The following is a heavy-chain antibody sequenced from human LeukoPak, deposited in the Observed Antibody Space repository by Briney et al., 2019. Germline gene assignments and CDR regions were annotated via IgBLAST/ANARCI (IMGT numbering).Heavy chain of an antibody. V-gene: IGHV3-74*01. J-gene: IGHJ3*02. CDR2: INTDGGNT. Sequence: GGSLRLSCAASGFNFKTYWMHWVRQAPGKGLVWVSHINTDGGNTNHADSVKGRFTISRDNAKNTLYLQMTSLRAEDTAVYYCSRDYNWGSDAFDIWGQGTMVTVSS. D-gene: IGHD5-24*01. CDR3: SRDYNWGSDAFDI. CDR1: GFNFKTYW.